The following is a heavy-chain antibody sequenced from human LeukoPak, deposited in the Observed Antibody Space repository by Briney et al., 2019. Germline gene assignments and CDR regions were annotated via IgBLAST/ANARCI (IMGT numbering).Heavy chain of an antibody. D-gene: IGHD3-3*01. CDR2: ISDSGGST. CDR3: AKGRTSGSFDY. Sequence: GGSLRLSCAASGFTFSSYAMSWVRQAPGKGLEWVSAISDSGGSTYYADSVKGRFTISRDNSKNTLYLQMNSLRVEDTAVYYCAKGRTSGSFDYWGQGTLVTVSS. J-gene: IGHJ4*02. V-gene: IGHV3-23*01. CDR1: GFTFSSYA.